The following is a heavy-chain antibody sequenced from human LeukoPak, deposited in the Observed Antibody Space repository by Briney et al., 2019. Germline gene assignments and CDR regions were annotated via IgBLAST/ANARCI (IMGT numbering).Heavy chain of an antibody. CDR3: AREEVGAAIDY. CDR1: GFTFSSYA. Sequence: PGGSLRLSCAASGFTFSSYAMHWVRQAPGKGLEWVAVISYDGSNKYYADSVRGRFTISRDNSKNTLYLQMNSLRAEDTAVYYCAREEVGAAIDYWGQGTLVTVSS. J-gene: IGHJ4*02. V-gene: IGHV3-30-3*01. D-gene: IGHD2-15*01. CDR2: ISYDGSNK.